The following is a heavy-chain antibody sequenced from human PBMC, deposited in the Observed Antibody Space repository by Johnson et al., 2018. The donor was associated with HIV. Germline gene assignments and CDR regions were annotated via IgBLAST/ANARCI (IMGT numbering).Heavy chain of an antibody. D-gene: IGHD6-13*01. V-gene: IGHV3-66*01. CDR1: GFTVSSNY. Sequence: VQLVESGGGLVQPGGSLRLSCAASGFTVSSNYISWVRQAPGKGLEWVSVIYSGGSTYYADSVKGRFTISRDNSKNTLYLQMNSLRAEDTAVYYCARDSSSWPGTDAFDIWGQGTMVTVSS. CDR3: ARDSSSWPGTDAFDI. CDR2: IYSGGST. J-gene: IGHJ3*02.